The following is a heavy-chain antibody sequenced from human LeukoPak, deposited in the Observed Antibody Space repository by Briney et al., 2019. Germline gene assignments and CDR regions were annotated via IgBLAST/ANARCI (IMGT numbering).Heavy chain of an antibody. Sequence: SETLSLTCTVSGGSISNYYWSWIRQPPGKGLEWLGNIYYSGSTNYKPSLKSRLTISLDTSKNQFSLKLSSVTAADTAVYYCARGYGYFDYWGQGTLVTVSP. V-gene: IGHV4-59*01. J-gene: IGHJ4*02. CDR1: GGSISNYY. CDR3: ARGYGYFDY. D-gene: IGHD4-17*01. CDR2: IYYSGST.